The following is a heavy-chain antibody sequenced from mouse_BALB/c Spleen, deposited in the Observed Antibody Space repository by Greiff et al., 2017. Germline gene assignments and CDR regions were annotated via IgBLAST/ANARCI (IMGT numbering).Heavy chain of an antibody. CDR3: ARSGDGYYVYYAMDY. Sequence: QVQLKESGAELAKPGASVKMSCKASGYTFTSYWMHWVKQRPGQGLEWIGYINPSTGYTEYNQKFKDKATLTADKSSSTAYMQLSSLTSEDSAVYYCARSGDGYYVYYAMDYWGQGTSVTVSS. J-gene: IGHJ4*01. V-gene: IGHV1-7*01. CDR2: INPSTGYT. CDR1: GYTFTSYW. D-gene: IGHD2-3*01.